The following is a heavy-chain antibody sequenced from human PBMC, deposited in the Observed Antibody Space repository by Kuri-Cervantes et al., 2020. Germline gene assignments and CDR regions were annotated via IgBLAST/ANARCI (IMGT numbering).Heavy chain of an antibody. CDR2: IYSGGST. CDR1: GFTVRSNY. CDR3: ARADIVVVVAATPYYYYYGMDV. D-gene: IGHD2-15*01. J-gene: IGHJ6*02. V-gene: IGHV3-66*01. Sequence: LSLTCAASGFTVRSNYMSWVRQAPGKGLEWVSVIYSGGSTYYADSVKGRFTISRDNSKNTLYLQMNSLRAEDTAVYYCARADIVVVVAATPYYYYYGMDVWGQGTTVTVSS.